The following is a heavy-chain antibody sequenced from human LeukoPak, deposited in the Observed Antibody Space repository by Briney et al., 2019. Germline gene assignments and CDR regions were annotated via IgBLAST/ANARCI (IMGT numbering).Heavy chain of an antibody. V-gene: IGHV3-7*03. CDR2: IEQDGSEK. Sequence: GGSLRLSCAASGFTFSSYWMSWVRQAPGKGLEWVANIEQDGSEKYYVDSVKGRFTISRDNAKNSLYLQMNSLRAEDTAVYYCARTSSGWYPSYYYFDYWGQGTLVTVSS. CDR1: GFTFSSYW. D-gene: IGHD6-19*01. CDR3: ARTSSGWYPSYYYFDY. J-gene: IGHJ4*02.